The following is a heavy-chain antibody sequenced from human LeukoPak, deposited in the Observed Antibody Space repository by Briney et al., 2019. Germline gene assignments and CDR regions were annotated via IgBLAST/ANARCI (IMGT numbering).Heavy chain of an antibody. J-gene: IGHJ4*02. V-gene: IGHV3-48*01. CDR1: GFTFSSYN. CDR3: ARVRGFTIFGVAHNDY. CDR2: ISSSSTTI. Sequence: PGGSPRLSCAASGFTFSSYNMNWVRQAPGKGLEWVSYISSSSTTIYYADSVKGRFTISRDNAKNSLYLQMNSLRAEDTAVYYCARVRGFTIFGVAHNDYWGQGTLVTVSS. D-gene: IGHD3-3*01.